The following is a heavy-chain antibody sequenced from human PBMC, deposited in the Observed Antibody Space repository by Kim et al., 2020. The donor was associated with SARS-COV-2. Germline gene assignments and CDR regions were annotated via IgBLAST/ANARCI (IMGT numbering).Heavy chain of an antibody. Sequence: SGPTLVKPTQTLTLTCTFSGFSLSTSGMCVSWIRQPPGKALEWLALIDWGDVKYYSTSLKTRLTISKDTSKNQVVLTMTNMDPVDTATYYCARMAKYSSSWYYFDYWGQGTLVTVSS. D-gene: IGHD6-13*01. J-gene: IGHJ4*02. CDR3: ARMAKYSSSWYYFDY. V-gene: IGHV2-70*01. CDR1: GFSLSTSGMC. CDR2: IDWGDVK.